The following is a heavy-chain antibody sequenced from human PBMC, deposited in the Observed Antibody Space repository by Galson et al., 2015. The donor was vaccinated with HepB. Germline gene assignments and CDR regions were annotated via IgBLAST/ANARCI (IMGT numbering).Heavy chain of an antibody. CDR1: GFNIDNKY. Sequence: SLRLSCAASGFNIDNKYMAWVRQTPGKGLEWVSLTYSGGSAYYADSVKGRFTISRDNFKNTLYLQLNSLRVEDTAVYYCARESATYARRGFEDHWGQGTLVTVSS. J-gene: IGHJ4*02. CDR2: TYSGGSA. V-gene: IGHV3-66*01. CDR3: ARESATYARRGFEDH. D-gene: IGHD3-3*01.